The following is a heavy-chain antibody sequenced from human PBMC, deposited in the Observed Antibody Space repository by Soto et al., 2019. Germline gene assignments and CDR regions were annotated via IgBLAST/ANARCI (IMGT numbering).Heavy chain of an antibody. D-gene: IGHD2-15*01. Sequence: PSETLSLTCTVSDVSVSVTSYYWSWIRQPPGKGLEWIGYIYYSGSTNYNPSLKSRVTMSVDTSKNQFSLKLSSVTAADTAVYYCARGGGGSFFWHFDLWGRGTLVTVSS. CDR2: IYYSGST. V-gene: IGHV4-61*01. J-gene: IGHJ2*01. CDR3: ARGGGGSFFWHFDL. CDR1: DVSVSVTSYY.